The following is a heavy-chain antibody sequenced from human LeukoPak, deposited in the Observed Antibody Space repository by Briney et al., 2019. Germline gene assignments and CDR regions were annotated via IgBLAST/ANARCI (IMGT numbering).Heavy chain of an antibody. CDR3: ARDGYYYGSGSYFHPHYYYGMDV. CDR1: GLIFRSYW. CDR2: INQDGSEK. J-gene: IGHJ6*02. D-gene: IGHD3-10*01. Sequence: RTGGSLRLSCAVSGLIFRSYWMSWVRQAPGKGLEWVANINQDGSEKYFVDSVKGRFTISRDNAKNSLYLQMNSLRAEDTAVYYCARDGYYYGSGSYFHPHYYYGMDVWGQGTTVTVSS. V-gene: IGHV3-7*01.